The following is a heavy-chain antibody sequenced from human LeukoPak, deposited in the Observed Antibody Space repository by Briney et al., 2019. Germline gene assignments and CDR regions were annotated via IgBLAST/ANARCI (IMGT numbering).Heavy chain of an antibody. D-gene: IGHD1-1*01. CDR2: IYHSGTS. Sequence: SETLSLTCTVSGYSISSGYYWGWIRQPPGKGLEWIGSIYHSGTSYYNPSLKSRVTMSIDTSKNQFSLKMTSVTAADTAVYFCARGRVSSSTWYSTYYYYFYMDVWGKGTTVTVSS. CDR3: ARGRVSSSTWYSTYYYYFYMDV. CDR1: GYSISSGYY. V-gene: IGHV4-38-2*02. J-gene: IGHJ6*03.